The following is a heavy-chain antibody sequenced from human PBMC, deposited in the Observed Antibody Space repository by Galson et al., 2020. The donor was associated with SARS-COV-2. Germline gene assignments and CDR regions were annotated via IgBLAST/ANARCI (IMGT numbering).Heavy chain of an antibody. D-gene: IGHD3-3*01. CDR1: GGSFSGYY. V-gene: IGHV4-34*01. CDR2: INHSGST. Sequence: SETLSLTCAVYGGSFSGYYWSWIRQPPGKGLEWIGEINHSGSTNHNPSLKRRVTISVDTSKNQFSLKLSSVTAADTAVYYCASFSTIFGVVISGFADWGQGTLVTVSS. CDR3: ASFSTIFGVVISGFAD. J-gene: IGHJ4*02.